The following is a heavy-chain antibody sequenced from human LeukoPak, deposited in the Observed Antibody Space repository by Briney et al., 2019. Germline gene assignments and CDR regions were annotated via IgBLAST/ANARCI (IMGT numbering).Heavy chain of an antibody. Sequence: SETLSLTCTVSGGSISSSSYYWGWIRQPPGKGLEWIGSIYYSGSTYYNPSLKSRVTIPVDTSKNQFSLKLSSVTAADTAVYYCARAPSRYYFDYWGQGTLVTVSS. J-gene: IGHJ4*02. V-gene: IGHV4-39*07. CDR2: IYYSGST. CDR1: GGSISSSSYY. CDR3: ARAPSRYYFDY.